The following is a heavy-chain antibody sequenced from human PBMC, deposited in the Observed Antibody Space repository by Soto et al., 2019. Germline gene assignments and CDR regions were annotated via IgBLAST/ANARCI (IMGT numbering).Heavy chain of an antibody. CDR1: GFTFSNAW. V-gene: IGHV3-15*01. J-gene: IGHJ4*02. CDR3: TTARPDLEFPFDY. CDR2: IKSKTDGGTT. Sequence: GGSLRLSCAASGFTFSNAWMSWVRQAPGKGLEWVGRIKSKTDGGTTDYAAPVKGRFTISRDDSKNTLYLQMNSLKTEDTAVYYCTTARPDLEFPFDYWGQGTLVTVSS.